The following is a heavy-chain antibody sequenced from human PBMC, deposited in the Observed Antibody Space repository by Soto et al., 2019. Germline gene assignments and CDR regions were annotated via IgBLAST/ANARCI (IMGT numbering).Heavy chain of an antibody. J-gene: IGHJ3*02. D-gene: IGHD3-22*01. Sequence: GSLRLSCAASGFTFSSYGMHWVRQAPGKGLEWVAVIWYDGSNKYYADSAKGRFTISRDNSKNTLYLQMNSLRAEDTAVYYCARGNYDNSGYYDDAFDIWGQGTMVTV. CDR1: GFTFSSYG. CDR3: ARGNYDNSGYYDDAFDI. CDR2: IWYDGSNK. V-gene: IGHV3-33*01.